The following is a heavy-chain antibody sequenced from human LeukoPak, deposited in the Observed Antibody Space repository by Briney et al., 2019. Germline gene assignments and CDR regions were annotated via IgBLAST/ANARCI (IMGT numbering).Heavy chain of an antibody. CDR3: AREVVFQAFDP. CDR1: GYTFTSYA. CDR2: INAGNGNT. V-gene: IGHV1-3*01. J-gene: IGHJ5*02. Sequence: ALVKVSCKASGYTFTSYAMHWVRQAPGQRLEWMGWINAGNGNTKYSQKFQGRVTITRDTSASTAYMELSSLRSEDTAVYYCAREVVFQAFDPWGQGTLVTVSS. D-gene: IGHD3-16*01.